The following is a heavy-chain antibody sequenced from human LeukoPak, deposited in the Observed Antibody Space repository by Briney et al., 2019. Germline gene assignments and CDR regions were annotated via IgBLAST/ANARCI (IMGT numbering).Heavy chain of an antibody. CDR1: GFTFDDYA. CDR2: ISWNSGSI. Sequence: GGSLRLSCAASGFTFDDYAMHWVRQAPGKGLEWVSGISWNSGSIGYADSVKGRFTISRDNAKNSLYLQMNSLRAEDMALYYCAKASYEQLESYFDYWGQGTLVTVSS. CDR3: AKASYEQLESYFDY. D-gene: IGHD6-6*01. V-gene: IGHV3-9*03. J-gene: IGHJ4*02.